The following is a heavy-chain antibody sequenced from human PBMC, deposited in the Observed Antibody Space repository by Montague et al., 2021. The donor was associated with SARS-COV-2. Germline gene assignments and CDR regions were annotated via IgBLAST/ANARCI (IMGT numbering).Heavy chain of an antibody. CDR1: GFSVSNNY. CDR2: IYSGGTT. CDR3: AREGYSAYDYGGFDI. V-gene: IGHV3-66*02. J-gene: IGHJ3*02. D-gene: IGHD5-12*01. Sequence: SLRLSCAASGFSVSNNYMSLVRQAPGKGLEWVSVIYSGGTTNYADSVXGRLTISRDNSKNTLYVQVDSLRPEDTAVYYCAREGYSAYDYGGFDIWGQGTMVIVSS.